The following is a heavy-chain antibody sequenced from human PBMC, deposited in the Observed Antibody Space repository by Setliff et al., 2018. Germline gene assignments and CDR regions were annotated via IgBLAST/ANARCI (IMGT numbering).Heavy chain of an antibody. J-gene: IGHJ4*02. Sequence: GGSLRLSCSASGFTFSSYSMNWVRQAPGRGLEWVSSIGSSSSYTFYADSVKGRFTISRDNAQNSLFLQMDTLRVDDTAVYYCATDSGSSRLYNFWSGYSPNWGQGTLVTVSS. CDR2: IGSSSSYT. D-gene: IGHD3-3*01. V-gene: IGHV3-21*01. CDR3: ATDSGSSRLYNFWSGYSPN. CDR1: GFTFSSYS.